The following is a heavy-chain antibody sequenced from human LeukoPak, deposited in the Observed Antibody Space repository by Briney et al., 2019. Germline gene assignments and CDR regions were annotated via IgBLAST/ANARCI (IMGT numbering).Heavy chain of an antibody. CDR1: GGSISNGGYY. CDR2: IYHSGST. CDR3: ARDPVFGVVKYDY. J-gene: IGHJ4*02. V-gene: IGHV4-30-2*01. D-gene: IGHD3-3*01. Sequence: PSQTLSLTCIVSGGSISNGGYYWSWIRQPPGKGPEGIGYIYHSGSTHHNPSLQSRVTISVDRSKNQCSLKLRSVTAADTAVYYCARDPVFGVVKYDYWGQGTLVTVSS.